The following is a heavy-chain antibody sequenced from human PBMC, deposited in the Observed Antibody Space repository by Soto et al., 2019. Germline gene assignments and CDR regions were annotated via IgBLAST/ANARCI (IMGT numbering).Heavy chain of an antibody. V-gene: IGHV1-18*01. Sequence: QVQLVQSGAEVKKPGASVKVSCKASGYTFTSYGFSWVRQAPGQGLEWMGWISAYNGNTNYAQKVQGRVTMTTDTSTSTVYMELRSLRSDDTAVYYCASFSIAAADPYGMDVWGQGTTVTVSS. CDR3: ASFSIAAADPYGMDV. CDR1: GYTFTSYG. CDR2: ISAYNGNT. D-gene: IGHD6-13*01. J-gene: IGHJ6*02.